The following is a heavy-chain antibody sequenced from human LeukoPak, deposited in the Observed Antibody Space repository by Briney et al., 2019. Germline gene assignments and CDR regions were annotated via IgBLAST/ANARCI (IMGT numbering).Heavy chain of an antibody. D-gene: IGHD3-10*01. J-gene: IGHJ4*02. CDR1: GFTFSDYY. V-gene: IGHV3-11*06. CDR3: ARLGVRGSFDY. Sequence: GGSLRLSRAASGFTFSDYYMSWIRQAPGRGGEWVSYISSSSSYTNYADSVKGRFTVSRDNAKNSLYLQMNSLRAEDTAVYYCARLGVRGSFDYWGQGTLVTVSS. CDR2: ISSSSSYT.